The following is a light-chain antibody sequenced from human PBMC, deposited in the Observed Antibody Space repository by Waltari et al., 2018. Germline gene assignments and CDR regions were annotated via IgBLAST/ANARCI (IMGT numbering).Light chain of an antibody. CDR2: KNY. Sequence: QSVLTQPPAASATPGQRVTISCSGSRSNIGNKIVYWYQQFPGTAPKLLIYKNYERPSGVPDRFSGSRSGTSASLAISGLRSEDEADYYCASWDDRLSGYVFGPGTKVIVL. V-gene: IGLV1-47*01. CDR3: ASWDDRLSGYV. J-gene: IGLJ1*01. CDR1: RSNIGNKI.